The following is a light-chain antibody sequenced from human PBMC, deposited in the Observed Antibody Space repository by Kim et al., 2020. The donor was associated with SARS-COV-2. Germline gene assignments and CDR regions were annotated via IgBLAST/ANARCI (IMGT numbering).Light chain of an antibody. CDR3: GTWDSSLSGGV. V-gene: IGLV1-51*01. CDR1: TSNIGNNY. J-gene: IGLJ2*01. CDR2: DNN. Sequence: GQKVTISCSGGTSNIGNNYVSWYQQLPGPAPKLLIYDNNKRPSGIPDRFSGSQSGTSATLGITGLQTGDEADYYCGTWDSSLSGGVFGGGTQLTVL.